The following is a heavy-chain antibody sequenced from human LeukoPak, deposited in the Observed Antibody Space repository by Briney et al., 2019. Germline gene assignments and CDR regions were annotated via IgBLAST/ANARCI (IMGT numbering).Heavy chain of an antibody. CDR3: ARDQMEWFY. V-gene: IGHV4-59*01. CDR2: IYYSGSA. J-gene: IGHJ4*02. Sequence: SETLSLICTVSGGSISSYYWNWIRQPPGKGLEWIGYIYYSGSADYNPSLKSRVTISVDTSKNQFSLKLSSVTAADTAVYYCARDQMEWFYWGQGTLVTVSS. D-gene: IGHD3-3*01. CDR1: GGSISSYY.